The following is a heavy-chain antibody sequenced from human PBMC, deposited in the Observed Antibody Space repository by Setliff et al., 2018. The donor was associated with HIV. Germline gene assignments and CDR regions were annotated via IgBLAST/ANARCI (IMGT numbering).Heavy chain of an antibody. D-gene: IGHD6-19*01. Sequence: PSETLSLTCTVSGGSISSGDYYWSWIRQHPGKGLEWIGYIYYSGSTYYNPSLKSRVTISVDTSKNQFSLELSSVTAADTAVYYCASPASGGSSGQYHYWGQGTLVTVSS. CDR1: GGSISSGDYY. V-gene: IGHV4-30-4*08. CDR2: IYYSGST. J-gene: IGHJ4*02. CDR3: ASPASGGSSGQYHY.